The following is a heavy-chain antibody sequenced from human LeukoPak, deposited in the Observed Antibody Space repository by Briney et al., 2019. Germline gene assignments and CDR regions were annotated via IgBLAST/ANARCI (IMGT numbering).Heavy chain of an antibody. CDR1: GYTFTGYY. V-gene: IGHV1-2*02. D-gene: IGHD3-16*01. CDR2: INPNSGGT. J-gene: IGHJ4*02. CDR3: ARAPERGNYFDY. Sequence: ASVKVSCKASGYTFTGYYMHWVRQAPGQGLEWMGWINPNSGGTNYAQKFQGRVTMTGDTSISTAYMELSRLRSEDTAVYYCARAPERGNYFDYWGQGTLVTVSS.